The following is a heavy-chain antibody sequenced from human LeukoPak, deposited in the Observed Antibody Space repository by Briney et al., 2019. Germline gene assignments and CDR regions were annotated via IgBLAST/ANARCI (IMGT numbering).Heavy chain of an antibody. J-gene: IGHJ4*02. D-gene: IGHD6-19*01. Sequence: PGGSLRLSCAASGFTFSRYEMNWVRQAPGKGLEWVSSISSSGSYIYQADSVKGRFTISRDNAKNSLYLQMNSLRAEDTAVYYCARASSGWAVDLYYFDYWGRGTPVTVSS. CDR3: ARASSGWAVDLYYFDY. CDR1: GFTFSRYE. CDR2: ISSSGSYI. V-gene: IGHV3-21*01.